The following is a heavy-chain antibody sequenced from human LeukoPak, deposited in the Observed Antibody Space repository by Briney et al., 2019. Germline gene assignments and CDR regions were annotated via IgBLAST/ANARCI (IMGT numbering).Heavy chain of an antibody. D-gene: IGHD3-10*01. J-gene: IGHJ4*02. V-gene: IGHV4-59*01. Sequence: SETLSLTCTVSGGSISSYYWSWIRQPPGKGLEWIGYIYHSGSTNYNPSLKSRVTISVDTSKNQFSLKLSSVTAADTAVYYCARGATYYYGSGSYYNLFDYWGQGTLVTVSS. CDR1: GGSISSYY. CDR2: IYHSGST. CDR3: ARGATYYYGSGSYYNLFDY.